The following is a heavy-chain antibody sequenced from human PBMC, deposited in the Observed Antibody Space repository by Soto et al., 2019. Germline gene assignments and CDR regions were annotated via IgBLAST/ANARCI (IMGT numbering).Heavy chain of an antibody. D-gene: IGHD5-18*01. J-gene: IGHJ3*02. Sequence: GSLRLSCAASVFTFSRYCMNWVRQAPGKGLEWVANIKQDGTEKNYVDSVKGRFTISRDNARNSLYLQMDSLRAEDTAVYFCARGDTPMITGMDSFDIWGQGTMVTVSS. CDR3: ARGDTPMITGMDSFDI. V-gene: IGHV3-7*01. CDR2: IKQDGTEK. CDR1: VFTFSRYC.